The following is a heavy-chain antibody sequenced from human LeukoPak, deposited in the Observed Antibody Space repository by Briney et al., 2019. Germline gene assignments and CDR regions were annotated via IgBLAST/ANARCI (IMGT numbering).Heavy chain of an antibody. CDR1: GFTFSSYA. J-gene: IGHJ4*02. CDR2: ISGSGGST. D-gene: IGHD3-9*01. V-gene: IGHV3-23*01. Sequence: PGGSLRLSCAASGFTFSSYAMSWVRQAPGKGLEWVSAISGSGGSTYYADSVKGRFTISRDNSKNTLYLQMNSLRAEDTAVYYCARVRRDDILTFGYWGQGTLVTVSS. CDR3: ARVRRDDILTFGY.